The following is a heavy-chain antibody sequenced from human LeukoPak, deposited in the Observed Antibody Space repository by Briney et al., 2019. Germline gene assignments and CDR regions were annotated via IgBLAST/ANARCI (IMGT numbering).Heavy chain of an antibody. V-gene: IGHV3-30*03. J-gene: IGHJ4*02. CDR2: ISYDGSNK. CDR1: GFTFSSYG. D-gene: IGHD2-2*01. CDR3: AREYGSGTFD. Sequence: GRSLRLSCAASGFTFSSYGMHWVRQAPGKGLEWVAVISYDGSNKYYADSVKGRFTISRDNSKNTLYLQMNSLRAEDTAVYFCAREYGSGTFDWGQGTLVTVSS.